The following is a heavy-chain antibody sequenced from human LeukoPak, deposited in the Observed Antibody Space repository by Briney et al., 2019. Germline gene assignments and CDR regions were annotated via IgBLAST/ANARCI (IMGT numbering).Heavy chain of an antibody. D-gene: IGHD3-10*01. Sequence: SETLSLTCTVSGGSISSYYWSWIRQPPGKGLEWIGYIYYSGHTNYNPSLKSRVTISVDTSKNQFSLKLSSVTAADTAVYYCARGGLDYYGSGSYHKNDYYYYMDVWGKGTTVTISS. V-gene: IGHV4-59*12. CDR2: IYYSGHT. J-gene: IGHJ6*03. CDR3: ARGGLDYYGSGSYHKNDYYYYMDV. CDR1: GGSISSYY.